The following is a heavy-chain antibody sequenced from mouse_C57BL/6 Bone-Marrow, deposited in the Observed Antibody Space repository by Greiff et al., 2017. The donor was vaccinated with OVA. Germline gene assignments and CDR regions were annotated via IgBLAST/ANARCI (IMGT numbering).Heavy chain of an antibody. CDR2: ISSGGSYT. Sequence: EVQVVESGGDLVKPGGSLKLSCAASGFTFSSYGMSWVRQTPDKRLEWVATISSGGSYTYYPDSVKGRFTISRDNAKNTLYLQMSSLKSEDTAMYYCARRTLPLDYFDYWGQGTTLTVSS. J-gene: IGHJ2*01. CDR3: ARRTLPLDYFDY. V-gene: IGHV5-6*01. CDR1: GFTFSSYG.